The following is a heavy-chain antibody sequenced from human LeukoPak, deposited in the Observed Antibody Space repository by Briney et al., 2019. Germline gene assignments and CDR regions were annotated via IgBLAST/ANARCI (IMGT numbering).Heavy chain of an antibody. V-gene: IGHV3-74*01. CDR2: INGDGSST. D-gene: IGHD7-27*01. Sequence: GGSLRLSCAASGFTFSSYWMHWVRQAPGKGLVWVSRINGDGSSTSYADSVKGRFTISRDNAKNTLYLQMNSLRAEDTAVYYCARAHKSLGIDYWGQGTLVTVSS. CDR3: ARAHKSLGIDY. CDR1: GFTFSSYW. J-gene: IGHJ4*02.